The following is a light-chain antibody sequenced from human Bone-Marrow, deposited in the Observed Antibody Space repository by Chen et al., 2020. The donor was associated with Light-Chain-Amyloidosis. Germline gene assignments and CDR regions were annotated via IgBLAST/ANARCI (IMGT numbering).Light chain of an antibody. Sequence: NFMLTQPHSVSESPGKTVTISCTRSSGSIATNNVQWYQQRPGSSPTTVIYEDDQRPSGVPDRFSSSIDRSSNFASLTISGLKTEDEADYYCQSYQGSSQGVFGGGTKLTVL. CDR2: EDD. CDR3: QSYQGSSQGV. V-gene: IGLV6-57*01. J-gene: IGLJ3*02. CDR1: SGSIATNN.